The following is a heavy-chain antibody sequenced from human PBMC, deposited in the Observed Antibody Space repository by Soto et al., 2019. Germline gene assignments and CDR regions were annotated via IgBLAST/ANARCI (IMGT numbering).Heavy chain of an antibody. V-gene: IGHV4-34*01. J-gene: IGHJ6*03. CDR2: INHSGST. CDR3: ARAVVPAAMGPRGSPYYYYYMDV. D-gene: IGHD2-2*01. Sequence: SETLSLTCAVYGGSFSGYYWSWIRQPPGKGLEWIGEINHSGSTNYNPSLKSRVTISVDTSKNQFSLKLSSVTAADTAVYYCARAVVPAAMGPRGSPYYYYYMDVWGKGTTVTVSS. CDR1: GGSFSGYY.